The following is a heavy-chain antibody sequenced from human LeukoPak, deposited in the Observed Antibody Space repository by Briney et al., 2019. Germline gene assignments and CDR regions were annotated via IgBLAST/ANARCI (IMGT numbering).Heavy chain of an antibody. D-gene: IGHD3-10*01. J-gene: IGHJ4*02. V-gene: IGHV3-23*01. CDR1: GFTFSSNS. CDR2: ISGSGDST. CDR3: TKWSGFGDD. Sequence: GRSLRLSCAASGFTFSSNSMTWVRQTPGEGLGWVSGISGSGDSTFYADSVKGRFTISRDNSRNTLYLQMSSLIPEDTAVYYCTKWSGFGDDWGQGTLVTVSS.